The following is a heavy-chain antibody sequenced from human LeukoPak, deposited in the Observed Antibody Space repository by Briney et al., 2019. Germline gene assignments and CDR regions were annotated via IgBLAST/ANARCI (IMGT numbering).Heavy chain of an antibody. D-gene: IGHD3-3*01. Sequence: GASVKVSCKSSGHTFTGYYMHWVRQAPGQGLEWMGWINPNSGGTNYAQKFQGRVTMTRDTSISTAYMELSSLRSDDTAVYYCARPRPYDFWSGYIEDDAFDIWGQGTMVTVSS. CDR2: INPNSGGT. CDR3: ARPRPYDFWSGYIEDDAFDI. V-gene: IGHV1-2*02. J-gene: IGHJ3*02. CDR1: GHTFTGYY.